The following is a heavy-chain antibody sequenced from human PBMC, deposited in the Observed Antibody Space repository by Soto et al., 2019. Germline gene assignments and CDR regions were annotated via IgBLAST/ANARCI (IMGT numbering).Heavy chain of an antibody. CDR2: IDPSDSYT. J-gene: IGHJ5*02. V-gene: IGHV5-10-1*01. CDR1: GYSFTSYW. CDR3: ARGGYYPYNWFDP. Sequence: GESLKISCKGSGYSFTSYWITWVRQMPGEGLEWMGRIDPSDSYTHYGPSFQGHVTISIDKSISTAYLQWNSLKASGTAMYFCARGGYYPYNWFDPWGQGTLVTVSS. D-gene: IGHD3-10*01.